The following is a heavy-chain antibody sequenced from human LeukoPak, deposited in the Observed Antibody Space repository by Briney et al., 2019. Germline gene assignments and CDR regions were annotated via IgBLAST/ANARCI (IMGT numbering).Heavy chain of an antibody. J-gene: IGHJ6*04. Sequence: PGGSLRLSCAGSGFTFSSYGMSWVRQAPGKGLEWVSAISGSGGSTYYADSVKGRFTISRDNAKNSLYLQMNSLRAEDTAVYYCAELGITMIGGVWGKGTTVTISS. CDR1: GFTFSSYG. CDR2: ISGSGGST. D-gene: IGHD3-10*02. CDR3: AELGITMIGGV. V-gene: IGHV3-23*01.